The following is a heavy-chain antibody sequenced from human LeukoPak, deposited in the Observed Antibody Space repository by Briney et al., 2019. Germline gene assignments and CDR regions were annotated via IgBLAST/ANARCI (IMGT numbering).Heavy chain of an antibody. J-gene: IGHJ4*02. Sequence: GGSLRLSCAASGFIFDDYAMYWVRKAPGKGLEWVSSISWNSGSRVYADSVKGRFTISRDNAKNSLYLQMNSLRAEDTALYYCAKAGRHSSSWIDYWGQGTLVTVSS. V-gene: IGHV3-9*01. CDR2: ISWNSGSR. D-gene: IGHD6-13*01. CDR3: AKAGRHSSSWIDY. CDR1: GFIFDDYA.